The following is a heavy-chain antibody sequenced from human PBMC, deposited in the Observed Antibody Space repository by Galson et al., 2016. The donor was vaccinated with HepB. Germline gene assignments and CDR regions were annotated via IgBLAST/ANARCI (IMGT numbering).Heavy chain of an antibody. V-gene: IGHV3-11*01. Sequence: SLRLSCAGSGFIFSDYYMNWIRQAPGKGLEWVSYISSSGSNKYYADSVTGRFTVSRDDAKNSLYLQMNSLRAEDTAVYYCVGGLRREAFLPDDYGDYGTEKVEDYWGQGTLVTVSS. J-gene: IGHJ4*02. CDR3: VGGLRREAFLPDDYGDYGTEKVEDY. CDR1: GFIFSDYY. D-gene: IGHD4-17*01. CDR2: ISSSGSNK.